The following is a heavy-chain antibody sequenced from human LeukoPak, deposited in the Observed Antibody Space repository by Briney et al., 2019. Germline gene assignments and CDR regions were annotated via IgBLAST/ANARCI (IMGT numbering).Heavy chain of an antibody. CDR2: ISSSGSTI. V-gene: IGHV3-48*03. CDR1: GFTFSSYE. Sequence: GGSLRLSCAASGFTFSSYEMNWVRQAPGKGLEWVSYISSSGSTIYYADSVKGRFTISRDNAKNSLYLQMNSLRAEDTAVYYCERDGGIAVAGQGPLDYWGQGTLVTVSS. J-gene: IGHJ4*02. CDR3: ERDGGIAVAGQGPLDY. D-gene: IGHD6-19*01.